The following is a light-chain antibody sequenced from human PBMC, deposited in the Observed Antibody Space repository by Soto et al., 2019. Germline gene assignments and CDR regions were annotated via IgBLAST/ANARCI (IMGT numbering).Light chain of an antibody. CDR3: QQYSTSRLP. J-gene: IGKJ4*01. Sequence: EIVLTQSPGTLSLSPGERATLSCRASQSVTSSYLAWYQQKPGQAPRLLIAGSSSRATGIPDRFSGSGSGTDFTLTIGRLEPEEVAVYFWQQYSTSRLPVGGGTNEEIK. CDR1: QSVTSSY. CDR2: GSS. V-gene: IGKV3-20*01.